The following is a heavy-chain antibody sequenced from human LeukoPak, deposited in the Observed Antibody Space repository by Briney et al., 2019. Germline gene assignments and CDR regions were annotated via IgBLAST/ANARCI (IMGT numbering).Heavy chain of an antibody. D-gene: IGHD4-17*01. J-gene: IGHJ4*02. Sequence: PGGSLRLSCAASGFTFSSYAMSWVRQAPGKGLEWVSAISGSGGSTYYADSVKGRFTISRDNSKNSLYLQMNSLRAEDTAVYYCARPPSVTTVLVEDYWGQGTLVTVSS. CDR2: ISGSGGST. V-gene: IGHV3-23*01. CDR3: ARPPSVTTVLVEDY. CDR1: GFTFSSYA.